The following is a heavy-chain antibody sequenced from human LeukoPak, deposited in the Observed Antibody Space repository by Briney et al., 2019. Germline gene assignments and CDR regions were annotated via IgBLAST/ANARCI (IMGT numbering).Heavy chain of an antibody. J-gene: IGHJ4*02. CDR2: IIPIFGTA. D-gene: IGHD3-10*01. Sequence: SVKVSCKASGGTSSSYAISWVRQAPGQGLEWMGGIIPIFGTANYAQKFQGRVTITADESTSTAYMELSSLRSEDTAVYYCAFRGNGPYYFDYWGQGTLVTVSS. CDR1: GGTSSSYA. V-gene: IGHV1-69*01. CDR3: AFRGNGPYYFDY.